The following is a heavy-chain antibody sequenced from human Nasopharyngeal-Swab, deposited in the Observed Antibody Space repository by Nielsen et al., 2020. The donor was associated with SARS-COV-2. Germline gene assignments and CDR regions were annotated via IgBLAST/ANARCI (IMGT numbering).Heavy chain of an antibody. CDR3: VRWNGSGSSSQGWFDL. J-gene: IGHJ2*01. Sequence: GESLKISCAASGFTLRSYDVHWVRQTTGEGLEWVSVIASSGATSYLDSVKGRFTMSRDNAMRSLFLQMNGLREEDTASYYCVRWNGSGSSSQGWFDLWGRGTLVTVSS. D-gene: IGHD3-10*01. CDR1: GFTLRSYD. CDR2: IASSGAT. V-gene: IGHV3-13*01.